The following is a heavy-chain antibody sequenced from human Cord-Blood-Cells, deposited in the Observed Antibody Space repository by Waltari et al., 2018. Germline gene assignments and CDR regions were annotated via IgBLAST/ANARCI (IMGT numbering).Heavy chain of an antibody. CDR3: TRGRMTTVTTFDY. CDR2: SRSKAYGGTT. V-gene: IGHV3-49*05. Sequence: EVQLVESGGGVVKPGRSLRLSCTALGFTLGGYAMGWFRQAPGKGLEWVGFSRSKAYGGTTEYAASVKGRFTISRDDSKSIAYLQRNSLKTEDTAVYYCTRGRMTTVTTFDYWGQGTLVTVSS. CDR1: GFTLGGYA. J-gene: IGHJ4*02. D-gene: IGHD4-17*01.